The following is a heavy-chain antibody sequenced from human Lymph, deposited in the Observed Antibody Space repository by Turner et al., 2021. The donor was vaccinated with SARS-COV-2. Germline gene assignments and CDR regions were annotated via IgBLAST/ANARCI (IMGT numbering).Heavy chain of an antibody. CDR3: ARHITIFGVYGSWFDP. CDR2: IYYSGST. V-gene: IGHV4-39*01. J-gene: IGHJ5*02. D-gene: IGHD3-3*01. CDR1: GGSISSSSYY. Sequence: QLQLQESGPGLVKPSETLSLNCIVSGGSISSSSYYWGWIRQPPRKGLEWSVSIYYSGSTDYYPSLKSRVTISVDTAKNQFSLKLSSVTAADTVVYYCARHITIFGVYGSWFDPWGQGTLVTVSS.